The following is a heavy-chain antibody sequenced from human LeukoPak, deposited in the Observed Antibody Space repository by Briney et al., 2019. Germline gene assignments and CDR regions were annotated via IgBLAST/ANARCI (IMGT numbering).Heavy chain of an antibody. CDR1: GFSFSSNS. CDR2: ITSGSSYI. V-gene: IGHV3-21*01. J-gene: IGHJ6*03. Sequence: PGGSLRLSCAASGFSFSSNSMNWVRQAPGKGLEWVSSITSGSSYIYYADSVKGRFTISRDNAKNSLYLQMNSLRAEDTAVYYCARDPYSGSYGNYYYYFMDVWGKGTTVTISS. D-gene: IGHD1-26*01. CDR3: ARDPYSGSYGNYYYYFMDV.